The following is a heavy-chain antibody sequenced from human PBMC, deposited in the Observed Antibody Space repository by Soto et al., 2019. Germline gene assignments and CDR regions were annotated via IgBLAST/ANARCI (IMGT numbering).Heavy chain of an antibody. J-gene: IGHJ1*01. V-gene: IGHV2-5*02. CDR2: IFWDDDK. CDR1: GFSLSTSGVG. Sequence: QITLKESGPTVVKPTQTLTLTCTFSGFSLSTSGVGVGWIRQPPGKALEWLALIFWDDDKRFSPSLKSRLTITKVTSKNQVVLTMTNVDPVDTVTYYCTHGNRYFQHWGQGTLVTVSS. CDR3: THGNRYFQH.